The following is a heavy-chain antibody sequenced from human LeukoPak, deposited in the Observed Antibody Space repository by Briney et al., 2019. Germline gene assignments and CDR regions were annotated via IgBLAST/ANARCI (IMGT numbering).Heavy chain of an antibody. J-gene: IGHJ5*02. V-gene: IGHV1-69*04. CDR3: ARESRGPRDGSNWFDP. Sequence: SVKVSCKASGGIFSSYAISWVRQAPGQGLEWMGRIIPILGIANYAQKFQGRVTITADKSTSTAYMELSSLRSEGTAVYYCARESRGPRDGSNWFDPWGQGTLVTVSS. CDR1: GGIFSSYA. D-gene: IGHD2-2*03. CDR2: IIPILGIA.